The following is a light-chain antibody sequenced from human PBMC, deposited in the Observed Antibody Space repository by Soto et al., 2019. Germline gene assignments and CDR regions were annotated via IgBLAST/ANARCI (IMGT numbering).Light chain of an antibody. CDR2: DAS. CDR3: QQHISWPLT. CDR1: QSVTNS. J-gene: IGKJ4*01. Sequence: EIVLTQSPANLSLSPGERATLSCRASQSVTNSLAWYQQKPGQAPRLLVYDASNRATGIPTRFSGSGSGTDFTLTISNLEPEDFAVYYCQQHISWPLTFGGGPKVHIK. V-gene: IGKV3-11*01.